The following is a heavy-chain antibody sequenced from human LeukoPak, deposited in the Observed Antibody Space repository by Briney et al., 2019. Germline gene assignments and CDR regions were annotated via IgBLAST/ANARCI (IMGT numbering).Heavy chain of an antibody. J-gene: IGHJ5*02. Sequence: PSETLSLTCTVSGGSISSYYWSWIRQPPGKGLECIGDIYYSGSTNYNPSLKSRVPISVDTSKNQFSLKLSSVTAADTAVYYCARALYDFWSGYYGAWFDPWGQGTLVTVSS. CDR1: GGSISSYY. CDR3: ARALYDFWSGYYGAWFDP. CDR2: IYYSGST. D-gene: IGHD3-3*01. V-gene: IGHV4-59*01.